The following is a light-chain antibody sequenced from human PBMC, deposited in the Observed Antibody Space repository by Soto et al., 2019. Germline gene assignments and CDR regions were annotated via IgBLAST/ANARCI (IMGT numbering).Light chain of an antibody. J-gene: IGLJ2*01. CDR2: SNN. V-gene: IGLV1-44*01. CDR1: SSNIGSNT. CDR3: AAWDDSLNGHVV. Sequence: VLTQPPSASGTPGQRGTISCSGSSSNIGSNTVNWYQQLPGTAPKLLIYSNNQRPSGVPDRFSGSKSGTSASLAISGLQSEDEADYYCAAWDDSLNGHVVFGGGTKVTVL.